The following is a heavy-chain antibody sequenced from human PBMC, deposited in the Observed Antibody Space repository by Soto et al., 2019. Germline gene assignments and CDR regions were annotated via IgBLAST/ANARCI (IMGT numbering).Heavy chain of an antibody. Sequence: PXESLRLSFAASQFSFSSYWMHWVRQVPGKGPAWVSRINHDGSKTEYADSVKGRFTISRDNTNNTLYLQMSSLRVEDTAMYYCVREPWGFSGTWYDYWGQGTLVTVSS. D-gene: IGHD6-13*01. CDR1: QFSFSSYW. V-gene: IGHV3-74*01. J-gene: IGHJ4*02. CDR2: INHDGSKT. CDR3: VREPWGFSGTWYDY.